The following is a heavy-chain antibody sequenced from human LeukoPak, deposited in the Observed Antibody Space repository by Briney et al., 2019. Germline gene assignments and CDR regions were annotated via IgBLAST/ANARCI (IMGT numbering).Heavy chain of an antibody. Sequence: PGGSLRLSCAASGFTFSNYWMTWVRQAPGKGLEWVANIKPDGRDKYYVDSVEGRFTISRDNAKNSLYLQMNSLRAEDTAVYYCARDVDYYYDSSGYYYLNWFDPWGQGTLVTVSS. CDR2: IKPDGRDK. CDR1: GFTFSNYW. D-gene: IGHD3-22*01. J-gene: IGHJ5*02. CDR3: ARDVDYYYDSSGYYYLNWFDP. V-gene: IGHV3-7*01.